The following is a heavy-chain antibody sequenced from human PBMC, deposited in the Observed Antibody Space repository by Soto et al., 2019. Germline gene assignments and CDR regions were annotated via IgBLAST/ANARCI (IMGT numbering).Heavy chain of an antibody. CDR3: ARGLGRTIVIGYRGFDP. V-gene: IGHV4-34*01. J-gene: IGHJ5*02. CDR2: INHSGST. CDR1: GGSFSGYY. Sequence: SETLSLTGAVYGGSFSGYYWSWIRQPPGKGLEWIGEINHSGSTNYNPSLKSRVTISVDTSKNQFSLKLSSVTAADTAVYYCARGLGRTIVIGYRGFDPCGQGTLVTFSS. D-gene: IGHD2-2*01.